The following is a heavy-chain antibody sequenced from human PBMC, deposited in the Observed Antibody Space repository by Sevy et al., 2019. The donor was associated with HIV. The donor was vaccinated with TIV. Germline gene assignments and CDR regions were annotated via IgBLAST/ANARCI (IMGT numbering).Heavy chain of an antibody. V-gene: IGHV3-23*01. CDR3: AKGGYCSNGACYTDFDY. Sequence: GGSLRLSCAASGFTFSSYAMSWVRQAPGKGLEWVSAITGSGSNTYYADSVKGRFTSSRDNSKNMLYLQMNTLRAEDTAVYYCAKGGYCSNGACYTDFDYWGQGTLVNVSS. CDR1: GFTFSSYA. D-gene: IGHD2-8*01. CDR2: ITGSGSNT. J-gene: IGHJ4*02.